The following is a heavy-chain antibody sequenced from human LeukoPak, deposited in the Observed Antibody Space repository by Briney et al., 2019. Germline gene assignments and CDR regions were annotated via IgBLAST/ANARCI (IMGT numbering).Heavy chain of an antibody. J-gene: IGHJ4*02. CDR3: AQYCTNGVCRYYFDY. Sequence: ASVKVSCKVSGYTLTELSMHWVRQAPGKGLEWMGGFDPEDGETIYAQKFQGRVTMTEDTSTDTACMELSSLRSEDTAVYYCAQYCTNGVCRYYFDYWGQGTLVTVSS. CDR1: GYTLTELS. CDR2: FDPEDGET. D-gene: IGHD2-8*01. V-gene: IGHV1-24*01.